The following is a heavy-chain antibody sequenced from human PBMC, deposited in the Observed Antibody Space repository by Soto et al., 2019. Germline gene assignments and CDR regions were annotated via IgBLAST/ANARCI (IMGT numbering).Heavy chain of an antibody. CDR2: IFYSGNT. CDR3: ARNPRAYCSGGSCPSGMDV. Sequence: ASETLSLTCTVSGGSISGYYWSWVRQPPGKGLEWIGYIFYSGNTNYNPSLKSRVTISLDTSKNQFSLKLSSVTAADTAVYYCARNPRAYCSGGSCPSGMDVWGQGTTVTVSS. D-gene: IGHD2-15*01. J-gene: IGHJ6*02. V-gene: IGHV4-59*01. CDR1: GGSISGYY.